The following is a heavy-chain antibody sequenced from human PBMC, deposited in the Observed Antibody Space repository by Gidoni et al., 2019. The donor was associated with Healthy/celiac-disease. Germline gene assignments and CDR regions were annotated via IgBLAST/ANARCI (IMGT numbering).Heavy chain of an antibody. V-gene: IGHV3-49*05. CDR3: TRHIAAAGTPDY. D-gene: IGHD6-13*01. CDR1: GFTFGDYA. J-gene: IGHJ4*02. Sequence: EVQLVESGGGLVKPGRSLRLSCTASGFTFGDYAMSWFRQAPGKGLEWVGFIRSKAYGGTTEYAASVKGRFTISRDDSKSIAYLQMNSLKTEDTAVYYCTRHIAAAGTPDYWGQGTLVTVSS. CDR2: IRSKAYGGTT.